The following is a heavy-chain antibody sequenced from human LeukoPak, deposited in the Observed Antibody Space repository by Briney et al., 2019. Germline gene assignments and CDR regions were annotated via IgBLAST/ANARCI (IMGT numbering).Heavy chain of an antibody. D-gene: IGHD2-15*01. V-gene: IGHV1-18*01. CDR2: ISAYNGNT. CDR1: GYTFTSYG. Sequence: EASVKVSCKASGYTFTSYGISWVRQAPGQGLEWMGWISAYNGNTNYAQKLQGRVTMTTDTSTSTAYMELRSLRSDDTAVYYCARDTNCSGGGCYYLKYYYYGMDVWGQGTTVTVSS. CDR3: ARDTNCSGGGCYYLKYYYYGMDV. J-gene: IGHJ6*02.